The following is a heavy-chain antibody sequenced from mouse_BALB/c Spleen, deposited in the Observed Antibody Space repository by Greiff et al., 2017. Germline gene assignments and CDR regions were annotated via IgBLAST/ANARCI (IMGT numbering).Heavy chain of an antibody. J-gene: IGHJ2*01. Sequence: QVQLQQPGAELVKPGASVKLSCKASGYTFTSYWMHWVKQRPGQGLEWIGEINPSNGRTNYNEKFKSKATLTVDKSSSTAYMQLSSLTSEDSAVYYCARYYYGSSPYYFDYWGQGTTLTVSS. CDR3: ARYYYGSSPYYFDY. CDR2: INPSNGRT. V-gene: IGHV1S81*02. D-gene: IGHD1-1*01. CDR1: GYTFTSYW.